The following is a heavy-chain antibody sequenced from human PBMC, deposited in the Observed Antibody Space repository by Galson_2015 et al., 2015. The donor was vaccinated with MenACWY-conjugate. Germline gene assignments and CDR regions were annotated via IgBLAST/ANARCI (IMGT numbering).Heavy chain of an antibody. D-gene: IGHD1-26*01. Sequence: SVKVSCKATGFTFTSSAMQWVRQARGQRLEWIGWIVVGSGNTNYAQKFQERVTITRDMSTSTAYMELSSLRSEDTAVYYCAAGIVGAGAMGAAFDIWGQGTMVTVSS. J-gene: IGHJ3*02. CDR1: GFTFTSSA. CDR3: AAGIVGAGAMGAAFDI. V-gene: IGHV1-58*02. CDR2: IVVGSGNT.